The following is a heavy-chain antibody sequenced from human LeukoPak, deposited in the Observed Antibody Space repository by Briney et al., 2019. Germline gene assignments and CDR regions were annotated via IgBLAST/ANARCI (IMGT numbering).Heavy chain of an antibody. CDR2: IYHSGST. Sequence: SETLSLTCAVSGYSISSGYYWGWIRQPPGKGLEWIGSIYHSGSTYYNPSLKSRVTISVDTSKNQFSLKLSSLTAADTAVYYCAREVAAAGREVDYWGQGTLVTVSS. D-gene: IGHD6-13*01. CDR1: GYSISSGYY. CDR3: AREVAAAGREVDY. J-gene: IGHJ4*02. V-gene: IGHV4-38-2*02.